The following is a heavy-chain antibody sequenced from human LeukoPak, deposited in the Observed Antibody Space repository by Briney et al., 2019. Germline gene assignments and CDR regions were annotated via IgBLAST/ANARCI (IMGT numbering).Heavy chain of an antibody. CDR3: ARAKVRGVIDDAFDI. Sequence: ASVKGSCKASGYSFTRPYMHWVRQAPGQGLEWMGWINPNSGGTNYAQKFQGRVTMTRDTSISTAYMELSRLRSDDTAVYYCARAKVRGVIDDAFDIWGQGTMVTVSS. CDR2: INPNSGGT. J-gene: IGHJ3*02. D-gene: IGHD3-10*01. CDR1: GYSFTRPY. V-gene: IGHV1-2*02.